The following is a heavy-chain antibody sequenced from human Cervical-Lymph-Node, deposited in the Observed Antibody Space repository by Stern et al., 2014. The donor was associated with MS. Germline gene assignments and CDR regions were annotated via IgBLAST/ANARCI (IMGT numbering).Heavy chain of an antibody. CDR1: GFTFSSYG. J-gene: IGHJ6*02. D-gene: IGHD2-15*01. V-gene: IGHV3-30*18. CDR2: ISYDGSNK. CDR3: AKSSSQSHYYYYGMDV. Sequence: VQLVESGGGVVQPGRSLRLSCAASGFTFSSYGMHWVRPAPGQGLEWVAVISYDGSNKYYADSVKGRFTISRDNSKNTLYLQMNSLRAEDTAVYYCAKSSSQSHYYYYGMDVWGQGTTVTVSS.